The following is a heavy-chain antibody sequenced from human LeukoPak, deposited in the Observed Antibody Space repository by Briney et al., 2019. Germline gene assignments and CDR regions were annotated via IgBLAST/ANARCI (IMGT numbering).Heavy chain of an antibody. V-gene: IGHV3-23*01. Sequence: RSGGSLRLSCAASGFTFSSYSMNWVRQAPGKGLEWVSAISGSGGSTYYADSVKGRFTISRDNSKNTLYLQMNSLRAEDTAVYYCAKEENFDSYWGQGTLVTVSS. D-gene: IGHD3-9*01. CDR3: AKEENFDSY. CDR2: ISGSGGST. J-gene: IGHJ4*02. CDR1: GFTFSSYS.